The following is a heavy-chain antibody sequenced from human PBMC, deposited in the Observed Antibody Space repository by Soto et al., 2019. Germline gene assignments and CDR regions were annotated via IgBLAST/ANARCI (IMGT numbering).Heavy chain of an antibody. D-gene: IGHD6-19*01. V-gene: IGHV3-23*01. J-gene: IGHJ6*03. CDR3: ATQIAVAGYYYYYYYMDV. CDR1: GFTFGSYA. CDR2: ISGSGGST. Sequence: PGGSLRLSCAASGFTFGSYAMSWVRQAPGKGLEWVSAISGSGGSTYYADSVKGRFTISRDNSKNTLYLQMNSLRAEDTAVYYFATQIAVAGYYYYYYYMDVWGKGTTVTVSS.